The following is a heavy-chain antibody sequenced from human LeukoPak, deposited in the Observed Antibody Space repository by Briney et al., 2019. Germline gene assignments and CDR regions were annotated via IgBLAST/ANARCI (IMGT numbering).Heavy chain of an antibody. CDR1: GFTFSSYA. J-gene: IGHJ4*02. V-gene: IGHV3-23*01. CDR2: ISGSGDRT. Sequence: GGSLRLSCAASGFTFSSYAMSWVRQAPGKGLEWVSAISGSGDRTYYADSVGGRFTISRDNSKNTLYLQMNGLRAEDTAVYYCAKPYYYGSGSYFLHFDFWGQGALVTVSS. CDR3: AKPYYYGSGSYFLHFDF. D-gene: IGHD3-10*01.